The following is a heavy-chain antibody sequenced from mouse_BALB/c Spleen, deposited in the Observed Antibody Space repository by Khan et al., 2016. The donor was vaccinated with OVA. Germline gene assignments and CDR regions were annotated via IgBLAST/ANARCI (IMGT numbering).Heavy chain of an antibody. V-gene: IGHV3-2*02. CDR3: ARNNYYCYAVDY. J-gene: IGHJ4*01. CDR1: GYSITTNYA. Sequence: EVQLQESGPGLVKPSQSLSLTCTVTGYSITTNYAWDWIRQFPGNKLEWMGYISYSGSTSYNPSLKSRISITRDTSKNQFLLQLNSVTTEDTATYYCARNNYYCYAVDYWGQGTSVTVSS. D-gene: IGHD1-1*01. CDR2: ISYSGST.